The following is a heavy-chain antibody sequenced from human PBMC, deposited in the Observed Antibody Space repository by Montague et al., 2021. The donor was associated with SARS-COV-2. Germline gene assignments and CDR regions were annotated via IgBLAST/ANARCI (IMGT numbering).Heavy chain of an antibody. CDR2: IHPTGTT. CDR1: GASVSSINW. D-gene: IGHD6-13*01. V-gene: IGHV4-4*02. J-gene: IGHJ4*02. Sequence: SETLSLTCAVSGASVSSINWWTWVRQPPGRGLEWIAEIHPTGTTNFNPSLRSRVSISLDTSRNQFSLTLYSVTAADTAIYYCTSHPVFQQLYGWGQGTLVSVSS. CDR3: TSHPVFQQLYG.